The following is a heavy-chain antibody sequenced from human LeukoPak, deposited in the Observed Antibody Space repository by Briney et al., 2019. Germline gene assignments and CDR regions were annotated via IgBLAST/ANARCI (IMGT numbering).Heavy chain of an antibody. CDR2: ISYSSGSI. Sequence: GGSLRLSCAAPGFTFDEYAMHWVRQAPGKGLEWVSGISYSSGSIGYVDSVKGRFTISRDNAKNSLYLQMNSLRVEDTALYYCAKDRGGSSELGDAFDVWGQGTMVGVSS. D-gene: IGHD1-26*01. CDR3: AKDRGGSSELGDAFDV. J-gene: IGHJ3*01. CDR1: GFTFDEYA. V-gene: IGHV3-9*01.